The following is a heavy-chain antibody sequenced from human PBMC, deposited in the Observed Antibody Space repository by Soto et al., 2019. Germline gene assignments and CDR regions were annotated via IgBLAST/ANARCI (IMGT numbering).Heavy chain of an antibody. V-gene: IGHV3-7*01. Sequence: GGSLRLSCAASGFTFSSYWMSWVRQAPGKGLEWVANIKQDGSEKYYVDSVKGRFTISRDNAKNSLYLQMNSLRAEDTSVYFFAIDCSSTSCYASDAFDIWGQGTMVTVSS. J-gene: IGHJ3*02. CDR3: AIDCSSTSCYASDAFDI. CDR2: IKQDGSEK. D-gene: IGHD2-2*01. CDR1: GFTFSSYW.